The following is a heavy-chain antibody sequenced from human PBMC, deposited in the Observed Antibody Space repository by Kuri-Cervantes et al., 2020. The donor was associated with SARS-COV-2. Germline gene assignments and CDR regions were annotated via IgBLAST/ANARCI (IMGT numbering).Heavy chain of an antibody. CDR1: GYTFTSYG. D-gene: IGHD6-19*01. CDR3: ARDRAGAYSSGETDY. CDR2: ISAYNGNT. J-gene: IGHJ4*02. Sequence: ASVKVSCKASGYTFTSYGISWVRQAPGQGLEWMGWISAYNGNTNYARKLQGRVTMTTDTSTSTAYMELRSLRSDDTAVYYCARDRAGAYSSGETDYWGQGTLVTVSS. V-gene: IGHV1-18*01.